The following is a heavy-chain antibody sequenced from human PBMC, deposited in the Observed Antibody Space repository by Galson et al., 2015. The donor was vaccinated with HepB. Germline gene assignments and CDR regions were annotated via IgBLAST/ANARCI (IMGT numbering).Heavy chain of an antibody. CDR1: GFTFSSYA. Sequence: SLRLSCAASGFTFSSYAMSWVRQAPGKGLEWVSAISSSGGSTYYADSVKGRFTISRDNSKNTLYLQMNSLRAEDTAVYYCAAGRKGSGRGDDAFDIWGQGTMVTVSS. D-gene: IGHD3-10*01. CDR2: ISSSGGST. CDR3: AAGRKGSGRGDDAFDI. J-gene: IGHJ3*02. V-gene: IGHV3-23*01.